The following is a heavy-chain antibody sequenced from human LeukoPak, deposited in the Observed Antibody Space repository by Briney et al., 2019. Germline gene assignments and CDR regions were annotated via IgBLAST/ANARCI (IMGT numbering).Heavy chain of an antibody. D-gene: IGHD3-22*01. J-gene: IGHJ4*02. Sequence: SETLSLTCTVSGGSISSYYWSWIRQPPGEGLEWIGYIYYSGSTNYNPSLKSRVTISVDTSKNQFSLKLSSVTAADTAVYYCARGNYDSSGYYLRRVSSFDYWGQGTLVTVSS. CDR2: IYYSGST. CDR3: ARGNYDSSGYYLRRVSSFDY. CDR1: GGSISSYY. V-gene: IGHV4-59*01.